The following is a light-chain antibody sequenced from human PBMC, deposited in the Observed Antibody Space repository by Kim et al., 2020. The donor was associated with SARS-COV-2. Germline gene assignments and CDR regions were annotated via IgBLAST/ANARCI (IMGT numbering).Light chain of an antibody. CDR3: NSRDSSGNHLV. V-gene: IGLV3-19*01. CDR1: SLRNHY. J-gene: IGLJ3*02. CDR2: GKN. Sequence: SSELTQDPAVSGALGQTVRITCQGDSLRNHYARWYQQKPGQAPLLVVYGKNNRPSGIPDRFSGFTSGNTAFLAITGAQAEDEADYYCNSRDSSGNHLVFGGGTQLTVL.